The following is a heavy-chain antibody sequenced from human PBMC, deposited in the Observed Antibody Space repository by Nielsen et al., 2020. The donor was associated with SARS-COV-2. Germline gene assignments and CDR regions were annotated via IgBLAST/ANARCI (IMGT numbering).Heavy chain of an antibody. CDR2: IIPIFGTA. V-gene: IGHV1-69*05. CDR1: GGTFSSSA. Sequence: SVKVSCKSSGGTFSSSAISWVRQAPGQGLEWMGGIIPIFGTANYAQKFQGRVTMTIDTSTSTAYMELRSLRSDDTAVYYCARPITNNYYYYYMDVWGKGTTVTVS. J-gene: IGHJ6*03. CDR3: ARPITNNYYYYYMDV.